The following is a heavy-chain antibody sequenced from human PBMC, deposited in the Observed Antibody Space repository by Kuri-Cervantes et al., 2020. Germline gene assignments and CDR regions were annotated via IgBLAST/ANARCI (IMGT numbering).Heavy chain of an antibody. CDR2: INPNSGGT. V-gene: IGHV1-2*02. CDR3: ARGDNWNDLVDWFDP. Sequence: ASVKVSCKASGYTFTGYYMHWARQAPGQGLEWMGWINPNSGGTNYAQKFQGRVTMTRDTSISTAYMELSRLRSDDTAVYYCARGDNWNDLVDWFDPWGQGTLVTVSS. D-gene: IGHD1-1*01. J-gene: IGHJ5*02. CDR1: GYTFTGYY.